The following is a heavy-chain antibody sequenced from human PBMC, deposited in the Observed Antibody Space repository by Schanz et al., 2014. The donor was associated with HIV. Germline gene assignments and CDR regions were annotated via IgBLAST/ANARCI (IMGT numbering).Heavy chain of an antibody. J-gene: IGHJ5*02. D-gene: IGHD6-13*01. CDR3: AKDKSRHTYSSSSRFDP. CDR1: GFPFSNFA. CDR2: ISESGGRS. V-gene: IGHV3-23*01. Sequence: EVQLLESGGGLEQPGGSLRLSCVASGFPFSNFAMSWVRQDPGRGLEWVSAISESGGRSYYADSVNGRFTISRDNSKNTLYLQMTTLRTEDTAVYYCAKDKSRHTYSSSSRFDPWGQGTLVTVSS.